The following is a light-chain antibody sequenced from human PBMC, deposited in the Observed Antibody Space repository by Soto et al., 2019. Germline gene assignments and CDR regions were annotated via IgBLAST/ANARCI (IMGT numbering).Light chain of an antibody. CDR3: MQALQTAWT. J-gene: IGKJ1*01. CDR1: QSRLHSNGYNY. CDR2: LGS. V-gene: IGKV2-28*01. Sequence: IVMTQSPLSRPVTPGEPASISCRSSQSRLHSNGYNYLDWYLXKKGQPQQVXIYLGSNRASGVPDRFSVIASGTDFTMKLSRVEAEDGGVDDGMQALQTAWTFLPGTKVDIK.